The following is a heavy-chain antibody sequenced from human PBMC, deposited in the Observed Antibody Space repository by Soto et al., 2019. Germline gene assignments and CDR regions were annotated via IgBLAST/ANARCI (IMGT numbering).Heavy chain of an antibody. CDR2: IYYSGST. V-gene: IGHV4-59*01. D-gene: IGHD6-13*01. J-gene: IGHJ4*02. CDR1: GGSISSYY. CDR3: ARETYSSSWPYFDY. Sequence: SETLSLTCTVSGGSISSYYWSWIRQPPGKGLEWIGYIYYSGSTNYNPSLKSRVTISVDTSKNQFSLKLSSVTAADTAVYYCARETYSSSWPYFDYWGQGTLVTVSS.